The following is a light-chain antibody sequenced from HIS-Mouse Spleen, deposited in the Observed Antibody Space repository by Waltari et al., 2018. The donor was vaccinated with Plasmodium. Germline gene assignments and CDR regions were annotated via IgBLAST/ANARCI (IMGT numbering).Light chain of an antibody. CDR1: ALPTTY. CDR2: EDS. Sequence: SYELTQPSTVSVPPGHTARINCPGHALPTTYAFRYQQKSGHAPVLVIYEDSKRPPGIPEGFSGSSSGTMATLTISGAQVEDEADYYCYSTDSSGNHRVFGGGTKLTVL. J-gene: IGLJ3*02. CDR3: YSTDSSGNHRV. V-gene: IGLV3-10*01.